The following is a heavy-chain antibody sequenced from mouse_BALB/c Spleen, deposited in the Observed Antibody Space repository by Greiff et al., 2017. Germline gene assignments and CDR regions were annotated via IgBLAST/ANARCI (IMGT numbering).Heavy chain of an antibody. Sequence: VMLVESGPELVKPGASVRISCKASGYTFTSYYIHWVKQRPGQGLEWIGWIYPGNVNTKYNEKFKGKATLTADKSSSTAYMQLSSLTSEDSAVYFCARSFYRYDGDYAMDYWGQGTSVTVSS. CDR3: ARSFYRYDGDYAMDY. J-gene: IGHJ4*01. D-gene: IGHD2-14*01. V-gene: IGHV1S56*01. CDR1: GYTFTSYY. CDR2: IYPGNVNT.